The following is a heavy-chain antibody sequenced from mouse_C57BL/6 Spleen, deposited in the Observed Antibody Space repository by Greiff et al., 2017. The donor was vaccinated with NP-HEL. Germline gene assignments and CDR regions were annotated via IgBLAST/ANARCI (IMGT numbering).Heavy chain of an antibody. Sequence: VQLQQSGPELVKPGASVKISCKASGYSFTGYYMNWVKQSPEKSLEWIGEINPSTGGTTYNQKFKAKATLTVDKSSSTAYMQLKSLTSEDSAVYYCARPYGSSPAWFADWGQGTLVTVSA. J-gene: IGHJ3*01. V-gene: IGHV1-42*01. CDR2: INPSTGGT. CDR1: GYSFTGYY. CDR3: ARPYGSSPAWFAD. D-gene: IGHD1-1*01.